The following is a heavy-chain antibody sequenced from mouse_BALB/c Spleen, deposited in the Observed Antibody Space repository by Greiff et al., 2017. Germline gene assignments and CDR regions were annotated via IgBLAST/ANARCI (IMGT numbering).Heavy chain of an antibody. V-gene: IGHV14-1*02. Sequence: VQLQQSGAELVRPGALVKLSCKASGFNIKDYYMHWVKQRPEQGLEWIGWIDPENGNTIYDPKFQGKASITADTSSNTAYLQLSSLTSEDTAVYYCARGVDSSKRGYAMDYWGQGTSVTVSS. CDR1: GFNIKDYY. J-gene: IGHJ4*01. CDR2: IDPENGNT. D-gene: IGHD3-2*01. CDR3: ARGVDSSKRGYAMDY.